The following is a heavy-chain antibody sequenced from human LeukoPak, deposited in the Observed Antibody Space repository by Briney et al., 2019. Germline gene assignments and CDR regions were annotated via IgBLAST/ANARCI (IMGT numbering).Heavy chain of an antibody. Sequence: PSETLSLTCALYGSFSDKYWTWIRQAPGKGLEWIGEINHSGNTNYHPSLMSRATISVDTSNNQFSLTLRSVTAADTAMYYCARLWDESGSYWGQGIMVIVSS. D-gene: IGHD1-26*01. CDR2: INHSGNT. J-gene: IGHJ4*02. CDR3: ARLWDESGSY. V-gene: IGHV4-34*01. CDR1: GSFSDKY.